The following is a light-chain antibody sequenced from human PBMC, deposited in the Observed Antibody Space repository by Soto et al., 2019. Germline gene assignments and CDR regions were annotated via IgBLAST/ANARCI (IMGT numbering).Light chain of an antibody. CDR1: SGSIASNY. CDR2: EDN. Sequence: NFMLTQPHSVSESPGKTVTISCTRSSGSIASNYVQWYQQRPGSAPTTVIYEDNQRPSGVPDRFSGSIDSSSNSASPTISGLKTEDEADYYCQSYDSSKEVFGGGTKLTVL. CDR3: QSYDSSKEV. J-gene: IGLJ3*02. V-gene: IGLV6-57*03.